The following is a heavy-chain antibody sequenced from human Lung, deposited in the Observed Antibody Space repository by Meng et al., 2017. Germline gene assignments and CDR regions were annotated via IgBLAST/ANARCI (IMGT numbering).Heavy chain of an antibody. CDR2: MYTNNGNT. D-gene: IGHD4-17*01. Sequence: QVQLVQSGAEVKKPGASVKVSCRTYGYPFTQDAVHLVRQAPGQRLEWMGWMYTNNGNTKSSQKFQGRVTMTRDTSASTAYMELSSLRSEDTAVYYCARGDYGGWPDPWGQGTLVTVSS. CDR1: GYPFTQDA. CDR3: ARGDYGGWPDP. V-gene: IGHV1-3*04. J-gene: IGHJ5*02.